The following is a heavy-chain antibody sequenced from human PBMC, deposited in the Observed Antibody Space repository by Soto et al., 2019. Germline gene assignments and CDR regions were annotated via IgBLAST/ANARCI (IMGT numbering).Heavy chain of an antibody. V-gene: IGHV3-48*02. CDR2: ISSSSSTI. J-gene: IGHJ1*01. CDR3: ASVEMATIASEYFQH. D-gene: IGHD5-12*01. Sequence: GGSLRLSCAASGFTFSSYSMNWVRQAPGKGLEWVSYISSSSSTIYYADSVKGRFTISRDNAKNSLYLQMNSLRDEDTAVYYCASVEMATIASEYFQHWGQGTLVTVSS. CDR1: GFTFSSYS.